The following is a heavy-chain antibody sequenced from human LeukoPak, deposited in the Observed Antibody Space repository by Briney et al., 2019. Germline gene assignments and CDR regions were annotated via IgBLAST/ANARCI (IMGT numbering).Heavy chain of an antibody. J-gene: IGHJ4*02. D-gene: IGHD3-10*01. CDR2: ISGSGGNT. CDR3: AKEGQRSSGSYYVY. Sequence: PGGSLRLSCAASGFTFSSYAMSWVRQAPGKGLEWVSAISGSGGNTYYADSVKGRFTISRDNSKNTLYLQMNSLRAEDTAVYYCAKEGQRSSGSYYVYWGQGTLVTVSS. CDR1: GFTFSSYA. V-gene: IGHV3-23*01.